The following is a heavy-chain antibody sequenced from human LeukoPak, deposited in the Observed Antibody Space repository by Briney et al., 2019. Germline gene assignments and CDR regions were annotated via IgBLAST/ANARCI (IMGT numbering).Heavy chain of an antibody. CDR1: GYSFTSYW. CDR2: IYPGDSDT. D-gene: IGHD3-22*01. J-gene: IGHJ4*02. CDR3: ARLKRKTGYYDSSGPFDY. V-gene: IGHV5-51*01. Sequence: GESLKISCKGSGYSFTSYWIGWVRQMPGKGLEWMGIIYPGDSDTRYSPSFQGQVTISADKSISTAYLQWSSLKASDTAMYYCARLKRKTGYYDSSGPFDYWGQGTLVTVSS.